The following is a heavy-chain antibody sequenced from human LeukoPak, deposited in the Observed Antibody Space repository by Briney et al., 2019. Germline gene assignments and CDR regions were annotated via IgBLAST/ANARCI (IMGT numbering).Heavy chain of an antibody. CDR1: GFRSSNYG. CDR2: ISDDGSKI. J-gene: IGHJ5*02. V-gene: IGHV3-30*18. D-gene: IGHD5/OR15-5a*01. Sequence: QPGRSLRLSCAASGFRSSNYGMHWVRQAPGKGLEWVAVISDDGSKIYYGDSVKGRFTISRDNSKNTLDLQMNSLRADDTAVYYCGKGPGYSVYDNLPHHWGQGTLVTVSS. CDR3: GKGPGYSVYDNLPHH.